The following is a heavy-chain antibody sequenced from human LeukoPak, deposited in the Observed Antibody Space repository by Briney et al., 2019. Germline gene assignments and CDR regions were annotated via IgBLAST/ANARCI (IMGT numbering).Heavy chain of an antibody. CDR2: IYHSGRT. CDR3: AIADSSGPNWFDR. D-gene: IGHD3-22*01. Sequence: SQTLSLTCAVSGGSLSSGGYSCSSVRQPPGKGLEWIGYIYHSGRTYYNPSLKSRATISVDRSKNQFSLKLSSVTAADTAVYYCAIADSSGPNWFDRWGQGTLVTVSS. CDR1: GGSLSSGGYS. V-gene: IGHV4-30-2*01. J-gene: IGHJ5*02.